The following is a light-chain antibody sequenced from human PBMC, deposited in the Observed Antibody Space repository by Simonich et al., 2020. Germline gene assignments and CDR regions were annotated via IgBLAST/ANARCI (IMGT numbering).Light chain of an antibody. V-gene: IGLV6-57*03. CDR1: SGSIASKY. J-gene: IGLJ3*02. CDR3: QSYDSSNWV. Sequence: LTQPHSVSESPGKTVTISCTRSSGSIASKYVQWSQQRPGSGPTTVIYEDNQRPSGVPDRFSGSIDSSSNSASLTISGLKTEDEADYYCQSYDSSNWVFGGGTKLTVL. CDR2: EDN.